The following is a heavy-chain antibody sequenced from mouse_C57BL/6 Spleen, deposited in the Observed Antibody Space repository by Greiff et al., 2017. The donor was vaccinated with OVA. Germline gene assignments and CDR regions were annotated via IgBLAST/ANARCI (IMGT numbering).Heavy chain of an antibody. D-gene: IGHD2-3*01. CDR1: GYTFTDYN. J-gene: IGHJ3*01. CDR3: ARRGLYDGSPFAY. Sequence: VQLQQSGPELVKPGASVKIPCKASGYTFTDYNMDWVKQSHGKSLEWIGDINPNNGGTIYNQKFKGKATLTVDKSSSTAYMELRSLTSEDTAVYYGARRGLYDGSPFAYWGQGTLVTVSA. V-gene: IGHV1-18*01. CDR2: INPNNGGT.